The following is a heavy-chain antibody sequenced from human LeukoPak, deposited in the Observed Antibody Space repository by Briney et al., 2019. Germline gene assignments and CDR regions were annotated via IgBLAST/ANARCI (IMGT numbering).Heavy chain of an antibody. Sequence: PSETLSLTCTVSGGSINNYYWTWIRQPRGKGLEWIGYIYYSGSTNYNPSLKSRVTISVDTSKNQFSLNLRSVTAADTAVYYCARADIGYSSVPDYWGQGTLVTVSS. D-gene: IGHD5-18*01. V-gene: IGHV4-59*01. J-gene: IGHJ4*02. CDR2: IYYSGST. CDR1: GGSINNYY. CDR3: ARADIGYSSVPDY.